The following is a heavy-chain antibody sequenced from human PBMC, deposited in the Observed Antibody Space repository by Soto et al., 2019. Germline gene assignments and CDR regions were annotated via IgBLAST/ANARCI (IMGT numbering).Heavy chain of an antibody. V-gene: IGHV3-21*01. J-gene: IGHJ3*02. CDR1: GFTFSSYS. Sequence: SLRLSCAASGFTFSSYSMNWVRQAPGKGLEWVSSISSSSSYIYYADSVKSRFTISRDNAKNSLYLQMNSLRAEDTAVYYCAREPRMDAFDIWGQGTMVTVS. CDR2: ISSSSSYI. CDR3: AREPRMDAFDI.